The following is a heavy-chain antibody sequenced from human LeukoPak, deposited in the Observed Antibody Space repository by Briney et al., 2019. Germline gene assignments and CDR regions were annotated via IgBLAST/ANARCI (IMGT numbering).Heavy chain of an antibody. V-gene: IGHV3-66*02. J-gene: IGHJ4*02. CDR3: ARGWSGYRSYYFDY. D-gene: IGHD3-3*01. Sequence: GGSLRLSCAASGFTVSSNYMSWVRQAPGKGPEWVSVIYSGGSTYYADSVRGRFTISRDNSKNTLFLQMNSLRAEDTAVYYCARGWSGYRSYYFDYWGQGTLVTVSS. CDR2: IYSGGST. CDR1: GFTVSSNY.